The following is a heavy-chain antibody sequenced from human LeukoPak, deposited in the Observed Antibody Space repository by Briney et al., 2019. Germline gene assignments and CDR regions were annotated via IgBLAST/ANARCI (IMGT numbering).Heavy chain of an antibody. V-gene: IGHV3-30-3*01. D-gene: IGHD6-19*01. CDR3: ARVVAVAGATTDY. CDR2: ISYEGTNK. J-gene: IGHJ4*02. Sequence: PGRSLRLSCAASGFSFSSYAMHCVRHAPGKGLEWVAVISYEGTNKYYANSVKGRFTISRDNAKNSLYLQMNSLRDEDTAVYYCARVVAVAGATTDYWGQGTLVTVSS. CDR1: GFSFSSYA.